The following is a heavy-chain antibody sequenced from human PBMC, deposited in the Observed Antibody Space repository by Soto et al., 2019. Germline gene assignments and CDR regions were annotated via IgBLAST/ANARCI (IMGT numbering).Heavy chain of an antibody. V-gene: IGHV3-30*03. D-gene: IGHD5-18*01. CDR3: VSDRGYGHASVPYP. Sequence: QAHLVESGGGVVQPGRSLRLSCAASGFTFTSYGMHWVRQAPGTRLEWVAVISYDGGLQHYADSVKGQFTLSRDNSKNMVLLQMNSLRAEDTAVYYCVSDRGYGHASVPYPWGQGTLVSVSS. CDR2: ISYDGGLQ. CDR1: GFTFTSYG. J-gene: IGHJ5*02.